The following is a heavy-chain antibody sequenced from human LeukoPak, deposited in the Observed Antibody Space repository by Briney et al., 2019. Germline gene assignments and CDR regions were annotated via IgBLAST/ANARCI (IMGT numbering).Heavy chain of an antibody. CDR3: ARNSGWYGVS. V-gene: IGHV1-18*01. CDR2: ISPYNGKT. Sequence: ASVKVSCKASGYTFRNYGIYWVRQAPGQGLEWMGWISPYNGKTKYAQKLQGRVTMTTDTSTSTAYMELRSLRSDDTAVYYCARNSGWYGVSWGQGTLVTVSS. D-gene: IGHD6-19*01. CDR1: GYTFRNYG. J-gene: IGHJ4*02.